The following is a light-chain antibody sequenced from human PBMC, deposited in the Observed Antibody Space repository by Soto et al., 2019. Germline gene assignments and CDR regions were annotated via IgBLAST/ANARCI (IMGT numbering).Light chain of an antibody. V-gene: IGLV2-8*01. CDR3: SSYTEANDLLYG. CDR2: EVN. Sequence: QSALTQPPSASGSPGQSVTISCLGTSSDIGAYDYVSWYQQHPGKAPRLLIREVNERPSGLPDRFSGSKSANTAPLTVSALQPEDEADYYCSSYTEANDLLYGFRAGTKVPVL. CDR1: SSDIGAYDY. J-gene: IGLJ1*01.